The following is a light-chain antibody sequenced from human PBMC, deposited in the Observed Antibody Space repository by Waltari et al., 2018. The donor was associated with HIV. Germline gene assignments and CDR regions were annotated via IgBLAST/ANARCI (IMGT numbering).Light chain of an antibody. Sequence: QSVLTQPPSASGTPGQRVVISCSGSDSNIGRNTIKWFQQLTGSAPQVLVYSDVLRPSGFPDRFSGYKSGTSASLAIIVVPSEDEADYYCAAWDDSLNAYVFGSGTKVTVL. CDR1: DSNIGRNT. CDR3: AAWDDSLNAYV. V-gene: IGLV1-44*01. J-gene: IGLJ1*01. CDR2: SDV.